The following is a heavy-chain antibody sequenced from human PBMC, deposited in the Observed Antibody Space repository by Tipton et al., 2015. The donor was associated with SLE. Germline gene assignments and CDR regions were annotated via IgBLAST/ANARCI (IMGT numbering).Heavy chain of an antibody. CDR3: ARDNRVDSALGLDY. CDR1: GFTVSSHY. Sequence: SLRLSCAASGFTVSSHYMNWVRQAPGKGLEWVSSISSSSSYIYYADSVKGRFTISRDNAKNSLYLQMNSLRAEDTAVYYCARDNRVDSALGLDYWGQGTLVTVSS. D-gene: IGHD1-26*01. J-gene: IGHJ4*02. V-gene: IGHV3-21*03. CDR2: ISSSSSYI.